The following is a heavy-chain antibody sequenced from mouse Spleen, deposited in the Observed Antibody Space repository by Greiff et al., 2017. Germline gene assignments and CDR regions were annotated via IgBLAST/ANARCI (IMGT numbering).Heavy chain of an antibody. CDR1: GFTFTDYY. V-gene: IGHV7-3*02. D-gene: IGHD2-14*01. CDR3: ARNYRYDGFDY. CDR2: IKNKANGYTT. J-gene: IGHJ2*01. Sequence: EVKLVESGGGLVQPGGSLRLSCATSGFTFTDYYMSWVRQPPGKALEWLGFIKNKANGYTTEYSASVKGRFTISRDNSQSILYLQMNTLRAEDSATYYCARNYRYDGFDYWGQGTTLTVSS.